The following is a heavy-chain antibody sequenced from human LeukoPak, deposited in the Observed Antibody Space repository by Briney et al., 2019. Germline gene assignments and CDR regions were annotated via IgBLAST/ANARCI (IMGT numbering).Heavy chain of an antibody. CDR3: ARDAYSSSWYGRGGAFDI. J-gene: IGHJ3*02. V-gene: IGHV3-11*01. Sequence: GGSLRLSCAASGFTFSDYYMSWIRQAPGKGLEWVSYISSSGSTIYYADPVKGRFTISRDNAKNSLYLQMNSLRAEDTAVYYCARDAYSSSWYGRGGAFDIWGQGTMVTVSS. CDR1: GFTFSDYY. D-gene: IGHD6-13*01. CDR2: ISSSGSTI.